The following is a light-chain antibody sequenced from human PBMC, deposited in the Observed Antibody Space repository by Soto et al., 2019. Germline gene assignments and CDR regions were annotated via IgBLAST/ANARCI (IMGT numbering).Light chain of an antibody. CDR2: DAS. Sequence: EIVLTQFPGTLSLSPGERATLSCRASQSVTSSSVWYQQKPGQAPRHLNYDASHRATVIPDRFSGSGSAADLTLTISSLEPEDSAVYYCHPRSTWPRTFGVGTKV. V-gene: IGKV3-11*01. J-gene: IGKJ4*01. CDR3: HPRSTWPRT. CDR1: QSVTSS.